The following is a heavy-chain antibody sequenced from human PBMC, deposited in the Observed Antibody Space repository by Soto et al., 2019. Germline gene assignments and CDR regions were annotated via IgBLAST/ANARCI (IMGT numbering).Heavy chain of an antibody. V-gene: IGHV3-21*06. CDR2: ISSTTHYI. CDR3: ARESEDLTSNFDY. CDR1: GFTFTRYS. J-gene: IGHJ4*02. Sequence: GGALRLSCAASGFTFTRYSMNWVRQAPGKGLEWVSSISSTTHYIYYADSMRGRFTISRDNAKNAVYLEMNSLRAEDTAVYYCARESEDLTSNFDYWGQGTLVTVSP.